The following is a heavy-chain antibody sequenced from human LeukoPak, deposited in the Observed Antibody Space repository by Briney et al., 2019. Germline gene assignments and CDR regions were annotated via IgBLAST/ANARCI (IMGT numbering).Heavy chain of an antibody. D-gene: IGHD6-13*01. CDR3: ARGQQLHFTLNWFDP. Sequence: GASVKVSCKASGYTFTSYDINWVRQATGQGLEWKGWMNPNSGNTGYAQKFQGRVTMTRNTSISTAYMELSSLRSEDTAVYYCARGQQLHFTLNWFDPWGQGTLVTVSS. V-gene: IGHV1-8*01. CDR2: MNPNSGNT. J-gene: IGHJ5*02. CDR1: GYTFTSYD.